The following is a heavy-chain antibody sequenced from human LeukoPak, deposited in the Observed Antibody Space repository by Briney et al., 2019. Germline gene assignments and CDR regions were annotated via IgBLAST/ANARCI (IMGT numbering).Heavy chain of an antibody. V-gene: IGHV4-30-2*01. CDR2: IYHSGST. CDR3: ARGTMYYYGSGSYDRFQTFDY. J-gene: IGHJ4*02. CDR1: GGSISSYS. D-gene: IGHD3-10*01. Sequence: PSETLSLTCTVSGGSISSYSWSWIRQPPGKGLEWIGYIYHSGSTYYNPSLKSRVTISVDRSKNQFSLKLSSVTAADTAVYYCARGTMYYYGSGSYDRFQTFDYWGQGTLVTVSS.